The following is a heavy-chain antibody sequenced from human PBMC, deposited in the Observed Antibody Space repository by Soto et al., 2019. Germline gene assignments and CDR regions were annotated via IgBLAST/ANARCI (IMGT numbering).Heavy chain of an antibody. J-gene: IGHJ3*02. CDR1: GGSIKSYY. V-gene: IGHV4-39*01. CDR3: ARRALAGGYGDYKGAFDI. D-gene: IGHD4-17*01. CDR2: IYYSGST. Sequence: SETLSLTCTVSGGSIKSYYWGWIRQPPGKGLEWIGSIYYSGSTYYNPSLKSRVTISVDTSKNQFSLKLSSVTAADTAVYYCARRALAGGYGDYKGAFDIWGQGTMVTVSS.